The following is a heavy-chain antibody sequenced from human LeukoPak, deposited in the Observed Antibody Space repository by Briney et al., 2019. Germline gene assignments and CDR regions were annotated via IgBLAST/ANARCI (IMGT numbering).Heavy chain of an antibody. CDR2: INHSGST. Sequence: MTSETLSLTCAVYGGSFSGYYWSWIRQPPGKGLEWIGEINHSGSTNYNPSLKSRVTISVDTSKNQFSLKLSSVTAADTAVYYCARIRSRKWGFDYWGQGTLVTVSS. J-gene: IGHJ4*02. D-gene: IGHD1-26*01. CDR1: GGSFSGYY. V-gene: IGHV4-34*01. CDR3: ARIRSRKWGFDY.